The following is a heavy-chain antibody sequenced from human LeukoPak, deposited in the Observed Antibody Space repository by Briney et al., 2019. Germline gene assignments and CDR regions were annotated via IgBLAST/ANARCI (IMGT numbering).Heavy chain of an antibody. Sequence: ASVKVSCKPSGYXFTGYYMHWVREAPGQGLKWMGWINPNSGGTNYAQKFQGRVTMTRDTSISTAYMELSRLASDDTAVYYCARDQAALAARPFDYWGQGSLVTVSS. CDR1: GYXFTGYY. J-gene: IGHJ4*02. CDR2: INPNSGGT. V-gene: IGHV1-2*02. CDR3: ARDQAALAARPFDY. D-gene: IGHD6-6*01.